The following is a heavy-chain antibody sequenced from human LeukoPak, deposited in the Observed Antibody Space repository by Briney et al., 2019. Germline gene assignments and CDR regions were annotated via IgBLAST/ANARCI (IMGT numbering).Heavy chain of an antibody. Sequence: SVKVSCKASGYTFTSYDINWVRQAPGQGLEWMGRIIPILGIANYAQKFQGRVTITADKSTSTAYMELSSLRSEDTAVYYCRYYYDSSGYYPVPDAFDIWGQGTMVTVSS. CDR2: IIPILGIA. CDR3: RYYYDSSGYYPVPDAFDI. CDR1: GYTFTSYD. J-gene: IGHJ3*02. V-gene: IGHV1-69*04. D-gene: IGHD3-22*01.